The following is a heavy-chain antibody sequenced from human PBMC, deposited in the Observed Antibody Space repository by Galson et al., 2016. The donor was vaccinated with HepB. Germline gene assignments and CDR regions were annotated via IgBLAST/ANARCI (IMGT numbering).Heavy chain of an antibody. Sequence: SVKVSCKASGYTFTSYAMHWVRQTPGQRLEWMGWFNDGNGNTKYSQKFQGRVIITRDTSASTAYMELSSLRSEDTAVYFCARGFPSATIDYWGLGTLVTVSS. CDR3: ARGFPSATIDY. CDR1: GYTFTSYA. CDR2: FNDGNGNT. D-gene: IGHD2-2*01. J-gene: IGHJ4*02. V-gene: IGHV1-3*01.